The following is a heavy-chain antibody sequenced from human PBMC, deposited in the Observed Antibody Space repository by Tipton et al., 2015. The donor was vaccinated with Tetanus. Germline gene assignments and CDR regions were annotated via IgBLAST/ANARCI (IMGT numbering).Heavy chain of an antibody. CDR1: GFSVSNNY. CDR2: IYSTSTT. Sequence: SLRLSCAASGFSVSNNYLSWVRQAPGKGLEWVSIIYSTSTTYYVDSVKGRFTISRDISKNMVYLQMNSLRAEDTAVYYCARDRAPPSSWYFDLWDRGTLVTVSS. D-gene: IGHD3-10*01. J-gene: IGHJ2*01. CDR3: ARDRAPPSSWYFDL. V-gene: IGHV3-53*01.